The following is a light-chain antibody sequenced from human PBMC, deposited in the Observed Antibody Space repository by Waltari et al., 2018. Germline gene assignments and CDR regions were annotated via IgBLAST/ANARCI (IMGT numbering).Light chain of an antibody. CDR3: QQYGSSPTWT. V-gene: IGKV3-20*01. CDR2: GAS. J-gene: IGKJ1*01. CDR1: QSVSSSY. Sequence: EIVLTQSPGTLSLSPGERATLSCRASQSVSSSYLAWYQQQPGQAPRLLIYGASSRATGIPDRFSGSGSGTDFTITISRLEPEEFAVYYCQQYGSSPTWTFGQGTKVEIK.